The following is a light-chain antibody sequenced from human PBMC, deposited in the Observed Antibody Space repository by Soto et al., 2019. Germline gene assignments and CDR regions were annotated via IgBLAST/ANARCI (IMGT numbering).Light chain of an antibody. Sequence: QSALTQPASVSGSPGQSITISCTGTSSDVGGYNYVSWYQQHLGKAPKLMIYDVSNRPSGVSNRFSGSKSGNTASLTISGLQAEDEADYYCSSYTSSSTLEAVFGTGTKLTVL. CDR1: SSDVGGYNY. CDR2: DVS. V-gene: IGLV2-14*01. J-gene: IGLJ1*01. CDR3: SSYTSSSTLEAV.